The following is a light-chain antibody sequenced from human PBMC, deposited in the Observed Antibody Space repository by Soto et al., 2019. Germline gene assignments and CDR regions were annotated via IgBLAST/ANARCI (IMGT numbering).Light chain of an antibody. CDR3: QQHNSFSIT. Sequence: DIQMTQSPSTLSASVGDRVTITCRASESISRWLDWYQQKPGKAPKLLIYKASSIESGVPSRFSGSGSGTEFTLTINSLQADDFATYYCQQHNSFSITFGQGTRLEIK. CDR1: ESISRW. CDR2: KAS. J-gene: IGKJ5*01. V-gene: IGKV1-5*03.